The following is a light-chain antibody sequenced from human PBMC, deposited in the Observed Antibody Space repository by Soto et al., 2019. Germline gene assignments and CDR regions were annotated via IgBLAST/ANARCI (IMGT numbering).Light chain of an antibody. CDR2: DAS. J-gene: IGKJ4*01. Sequence: DIQMTQSPSSLSASVGDRVTITCQATQDISNHLNWYQQRPGKAPKALIYDASNLRLGIPSQFSVSGSGTHFTFTISSLQPDDYATYYCQQYHSLPVTFGGGTKV. CDR3: QQYHSLPVT. CDR1: QDISNH. V-gene: IGKV1-33*01.